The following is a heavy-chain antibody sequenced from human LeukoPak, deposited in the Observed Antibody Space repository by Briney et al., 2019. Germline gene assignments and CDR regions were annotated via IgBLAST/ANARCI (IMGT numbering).Heavy chain of an antibody. CDR3: AKVVLGGWYFDY. Sequence: PGGSLRLSCAASGFTFSSYAMSWVRQAPGKGLEWVSAIGGSGGSTYYADSVKGRFTISRDNSKNTLYLQMNSLRAEDTAVYYCAKVVLGGWYFDYWGQGTLVTVSS. V-gene: IGHV3-23*01. D-gene: IGHD6-19*01. CDR2: IGGSGGST. J-gene: IGHJ4*02. CDR1: GFTFSSYA.